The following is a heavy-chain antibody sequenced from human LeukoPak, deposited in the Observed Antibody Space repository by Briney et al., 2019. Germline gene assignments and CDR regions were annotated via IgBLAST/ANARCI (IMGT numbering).Heavy chain of an antibody. V-gene: IGHV3-23*01. J-gene: IGHJ5*02. D-gene: IGHD6-13*01. Sequence: GASLRLSCAASGFTFSSYAMSWVRQAPGKGLEWVSAISGSGGSTYYADSVKGRFTISRDNSKHTLYLQMNSLRAEDTAVYYCAKESGYSSSWRLSWFDPWGQGTLVTVSS. CDR2: ISGSGGST. CDR1: GFTFSSYA. CDR3: AKESGYSSSWRLSWFDP.